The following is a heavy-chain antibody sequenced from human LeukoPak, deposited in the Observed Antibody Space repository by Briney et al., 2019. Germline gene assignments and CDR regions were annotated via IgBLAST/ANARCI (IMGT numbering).Heavy chain of an antibody. CDR1: GFTFSSYS. CDR3: ARGFLRLVLDYFDY. CDR2: ISSSSSYI. V-gene: IGHV3-21*01. J-gene: IGHJ4*02. Sequence: GGSLRLSCAASGFTFSSYSMNWVRQAPGKGLEWVSSISSSSSYIYYADSVKGRFTISRDNAKNSLYLQMNSLRAEDTAVYYCARGFLRLVLDYFDYWGQGTLVTVSS. D-gene: IGHD6-19*01.